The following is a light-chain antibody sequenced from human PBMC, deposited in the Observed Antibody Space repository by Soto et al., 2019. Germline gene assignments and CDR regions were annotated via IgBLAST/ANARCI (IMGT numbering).Light chain of an antibody. J-gene: IGKJ1*01. V-gene: IGKV1-5*03. Sequence: DIQMTQSPSTLSASVGDRVTITCRASQSISSWLAWYQQKPGKAPKLLIYKASSLESGVPSRFSGSGSGTESTLTISSLQPDVFATYYCQQYNSLWTFGQGTKVDIK. CDR1: QSISSW. CDR2: KAS. CDR3: QQYNSLWT.